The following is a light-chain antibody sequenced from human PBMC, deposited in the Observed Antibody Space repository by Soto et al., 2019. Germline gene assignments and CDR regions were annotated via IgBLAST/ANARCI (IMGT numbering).Light chain of an antibody. CDR2: VAS. J-gene: IGKJ3*01. V-gene: IGKV3-20*01. CDR3: QQYGSSPFT. Sequence: EIVLTQSPGTLSLYPGERATLSCRAMQSVSSSYLAWYPQKPCPAPRLLIYVASSRATGIPDRFSGSGSGTDFTLIISRLEPEDFAVYYCQQYGSSPFTFGPGTKVDIK. CDR1: QSVSSSY.